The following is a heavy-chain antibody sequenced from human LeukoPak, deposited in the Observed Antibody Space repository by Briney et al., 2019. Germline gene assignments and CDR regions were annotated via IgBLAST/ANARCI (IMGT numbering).Heavy chain of an antibody. J-gene: IGHJ4*02. D-gene: IGHD3-10*01. CDR3: ARELDYYGSGSPH. V-gene: IGHV1-2*02. CDR2: VNPDNGVT. CDR1: GYTFTGYY. Sequence: ASVKVSCKTSGYTFTGYYVNWVRQAPGQGLEWMGWVNPDNGVTHFSQKFQGRVTMTRDTSTSTVYMELSSLRSEDTAVYYCARELDYYGSGSPHWGQGTLVTVSS.